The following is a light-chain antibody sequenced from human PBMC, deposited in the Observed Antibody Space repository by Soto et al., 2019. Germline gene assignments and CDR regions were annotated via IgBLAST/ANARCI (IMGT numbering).Light chain of an antibody. CDR2: EVS. J-gene: IGLJ2*01. Sequence: QSALNQPASVSGSPGQSITISCTGTSSDVGGYNYVSWYQHHPGKAPKLMIYEVSNRPSGVSNRFSGSKSGNTASLTISGLQAEDEADYYCSSYTSSNTGVFGGGTKLTVL. CDR1: SSDVGGYNY. CDR3: SSYTSSNTGV. V-gene: IGLV2-14*01.